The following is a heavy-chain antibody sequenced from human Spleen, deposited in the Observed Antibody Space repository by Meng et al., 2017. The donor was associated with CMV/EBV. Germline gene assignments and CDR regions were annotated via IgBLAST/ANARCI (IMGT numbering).Heavy chain of an antibody. Sequence: GFTFSSYGMHWVRQAPGKGLEWVAFIRYDGSNKYYADSVKGRFTISRDNSKNTLYLQMNSLRAEDTAVYYCAKEGDDSSSFWFSPDYWGQGTLVTVSS. CDR3: AKEGDDSSSFWFSPDY. CDR2: IRYDGSNK. V-gene: IGHV3-30*02. D-gene: IGHD6-6*01. CDR1: GFTFSSYG. J-gene: IGHJ4*02.